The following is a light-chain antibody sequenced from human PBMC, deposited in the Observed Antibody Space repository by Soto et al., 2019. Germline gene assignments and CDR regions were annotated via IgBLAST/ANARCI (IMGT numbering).Light chain of an antibody. Sequence: DIQMTQSPSTLSASVGDRFTITCRASQSISSWLAWYQQKPGKAPKLLIYDSSSLESGVPSRFSGSGCGTEFTHTLSSLQPDDFAAYCCQQYNSYSAYTFGQGTKQEIK. J-gene: IGKJ2*01. CDR2: DSS. CDR1: QSISSW. CDR3: QQYNSYSAYT. V-gene: IGKV1-5*01.